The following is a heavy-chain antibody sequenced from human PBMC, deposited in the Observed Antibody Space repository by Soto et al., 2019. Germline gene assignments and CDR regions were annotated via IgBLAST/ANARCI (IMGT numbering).Heavy chain of an antibody. CDR1: GFTFSAYD. D-gene: IGHD3-22*01. CDR3: ARDAHSSDGSAYKPSDI. V-gene: IGHV3-23*01. CDR2: ISGSGGRT. Sequence: PGGSLRLSCAASGFTFSAYDMTWVRQAPGKGLEWVASISGSGGRTHYADSVKGRFTISRDNSKNTLYLQMNSLRAEDTAVYYCARDAHSSDGSAYKPSDIWGQGTMVTVSS. J-gene: IGHJ3*02.